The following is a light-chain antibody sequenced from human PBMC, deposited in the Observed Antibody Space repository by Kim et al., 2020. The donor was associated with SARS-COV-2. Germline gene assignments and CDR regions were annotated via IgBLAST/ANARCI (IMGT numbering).Light chain of an antibody. V-gene: IGKV3-15*01. CDR2: GAF. J-gene: IGKJ1*01. CDR1: QSISSN. CDR3: QQYFNWPRT. Sequence: VSPGERATLSCRASQSISSNLAWYQQTPGQAPRLLIYGAFTRATSIPARFSGSGSGTEFTLTISSLQSEDFAIYYCQQYFNWPRTFGQGTKVEIK.